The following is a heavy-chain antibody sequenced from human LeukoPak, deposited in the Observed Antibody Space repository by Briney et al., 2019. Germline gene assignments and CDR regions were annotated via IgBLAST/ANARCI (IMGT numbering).Heavy chain of an antibody. D-gene: IGHD6-13*01. Sequence: GGSLRLSCAASGFTFSTYSMNWVRQAPGKGLEWVSYISSSSNTIYYAVSVRGRFTISRDNAKNSLYLQMNSLRDEDTAVYYCARYSSSFQGYYYAMDVWGQGTTVTVSS. CDR2: ISSSSNTI. V-gene: IGHV3-48*02. J-gene: IGHJ6*02. CDR1: GFTFSTYS. CDR3: ARYSSSFQGYYYAMDV.